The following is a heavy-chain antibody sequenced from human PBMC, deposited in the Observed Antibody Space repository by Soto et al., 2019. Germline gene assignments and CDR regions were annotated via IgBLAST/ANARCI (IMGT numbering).Heavy chain of an antibody. D-gene: IGHD3-9*01. J-gene: IGHJ4*02. Sequence: GGSLRLSCAASGFTFSNYAMSWVRQAPGKGLEWVSAISGSGSSTYYADSVKGRFTISRDNSKNTLYLQMNSLRAEDTAVYYCAKRNSGERYFDWPSYYFDYWGQGTLVTVSS. CDR1: GFTFSNYA. CDR3: AKRNSGERYFDWPSYYFDY. CDR2: ISGSGSST. V-gene: IGHV3-23*01.